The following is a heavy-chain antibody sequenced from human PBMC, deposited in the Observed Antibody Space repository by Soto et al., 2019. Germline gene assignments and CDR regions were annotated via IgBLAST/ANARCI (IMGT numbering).Heavy chain of an antibody. CDR2: ISSDGTLT. CDR3: ATDPYYYASGF. CDR1: GFSFSGQY. V-gene: IGHV3-11*01. Sequence: QVQLVQSGGGLVEPGGSLRLSCAASGFSFSGQYMTWIRQAPGKGLEWVSKISSDGTLTYYADSVKGRFTVSRDNAKRALYLRMNSLRAEDTAIYYCATDPYYYASGFWGQGTLVTVSS. J-gene: IGHJ4*02. D-gene: IGHD3-10*01.